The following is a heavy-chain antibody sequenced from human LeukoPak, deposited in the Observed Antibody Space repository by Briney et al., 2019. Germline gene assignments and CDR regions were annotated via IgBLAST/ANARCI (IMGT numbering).Heavy chain of an antibody. CDR2: IIPIFGIA. CDR1: GGTFSSYA. J-gene: IGHJ4*02. Sequence: SVKVSCKASGGTFSSYAISWVRQAPGQGLEWMGRIIPIFGIANYAQKFQGRVTITADKSTSTAYVELSSLRSEDTAVYYCASQMRGDYGDYVGRYYFDYWGQGTLVTVSS. CDR3: ASQMRGDYGDYVGRYYFDY. V-gene: IGHV1-69*04. D-gene: IGHD4-17*01.